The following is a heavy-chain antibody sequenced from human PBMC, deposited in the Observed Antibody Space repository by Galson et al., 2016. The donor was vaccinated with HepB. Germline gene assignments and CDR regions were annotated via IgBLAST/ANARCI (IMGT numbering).Heavy chain of an antibody. J-gene: IGHJ4*02. D-gene: IGHD6-19*01. CDR1: GFTFSLHT. CDR3: ARGGSGNFQYYSDS. CDR2: IGPSTRNI. Sequence: SLRLSCAASGFTFSLHTFNWVRQTPAKGLEWISYIGPSTRNIYYADSVQGRFTISRDNANNSLFLQLNSLRDAATGVYFCARGGSGNFQYYSDSWGQGALVTVSS. V-gene: IGHV3-48*02.